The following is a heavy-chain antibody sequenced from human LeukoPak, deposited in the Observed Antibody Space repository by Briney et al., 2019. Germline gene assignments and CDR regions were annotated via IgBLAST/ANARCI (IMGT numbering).Heavy chain of an antibody. Sequence: GGSLRLSCAASGFTFSSYVMSWVRQAPGKGLEWVSAISGSGGTTYYADSVKGRFTISRDNSKNTLYLQMNSLRAEDTAVYYCAKDSRVVDTAMVNGYYYYGMDVWGQGTTVTVSS. CDR1: GFTFSSYV. CDR3: AKDSRVVDTAMVNGYYYYGMDV. D-gene: IGHD5-18*01. V-gene: IGHV3-23*01. J-gene: IGHJ6*02. CDR2: ISGSGGTT.